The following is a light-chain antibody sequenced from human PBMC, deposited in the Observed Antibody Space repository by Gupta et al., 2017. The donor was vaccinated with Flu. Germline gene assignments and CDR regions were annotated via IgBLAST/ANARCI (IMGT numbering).Light chain of an antibody. J-gene: IGLJ2*01. CDR2: CFI. V-gene: IGLV2-14*03. CDR1: DIGGFYY. Sequence: DIGGFYYFFWYQLHPCHAPKLMLFCFIRRPARISCRLSGSRSGNPASLTISGLLADDEAFYYCSSYTNANTVVVFGGGTKVTVL. CDR3: SSYTNANTVVV.